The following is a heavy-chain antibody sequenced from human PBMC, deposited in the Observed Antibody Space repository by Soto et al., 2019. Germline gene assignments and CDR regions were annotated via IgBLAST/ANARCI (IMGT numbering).Heavy chain of an antibody. CDR1: GFTVSSNY. CDR3: ARQFNPGIAVAGTAFDY. D-gene: IGHD6-19*01. V-gene: IGHV3-66*04. J-gene: IGHJ4*02. Sequence: GGSLRLSCAASGFTVSSNYMSWVRQAPGKGLEWVSVIYSGGSSYYADSVKGRFTISRHNSKNTLYLQMNSLRAEDTAVYYCARQFNPGIAVAGTAFDYWGQGTLVTVSS. CDR2: IYSGGSS.